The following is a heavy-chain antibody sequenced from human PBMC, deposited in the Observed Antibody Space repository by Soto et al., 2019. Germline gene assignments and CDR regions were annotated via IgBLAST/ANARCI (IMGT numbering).Heavy chain of an antibody. CDR3: AKKSYCCAGDRGPLDI. V-gene: IGHV3-23*01. J-gene: IGHJ3*02. CDR2: ISGNGDTT. Sequence: VQLLESGGGLVQPGGSLRLSCAASGFRFSGYAMNWVRQAPGKGLEWVSVISGNGDTTFYADSVKGRLTISRDNSRNTLYLQMNSLRAEDTAVYYCAKKSYCCAGDRGPLDIWGQGTMVTVSS. CDR1: GFRFSGYA. D-gene: IGHD3-10*01.